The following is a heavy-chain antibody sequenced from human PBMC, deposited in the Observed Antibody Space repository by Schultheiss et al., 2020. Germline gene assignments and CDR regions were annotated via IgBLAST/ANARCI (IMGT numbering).Heavy chain of an antibody. CDR2: ISYDGSNK. V-gene: IGHV3-30*18. CDR1: GFTFSSYG. Sequence: GGSLRLSCAASGFTFSSYGMHWVRQAPGKGLEWVAVISYDGSNKYYADSVKGRFTISRDNSKNTLYLQMNSLRAEDTAVYYCAKAIVVVPAANDAFDIWGQGTMVIVS. J-gene: IGHJ3*02. CDR3: AKAIVVVPAANDAFDI. D-gene: IGHD2-2*01.